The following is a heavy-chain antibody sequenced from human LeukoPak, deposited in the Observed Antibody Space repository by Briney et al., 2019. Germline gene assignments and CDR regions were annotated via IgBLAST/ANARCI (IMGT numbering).Heavy chain of an antibody. CDR3: ARDPQSRGLFDY. D-gene: IGHD3-10*01. J-gene: IGHJ4*02. CDR1: GFTFSSYA. V-gene: IGHV3-30*04. Sequence: GGSLRLSCAASGFTFSSYAMHWVRQAPGKGLEWVAVISYDGSNKYYADSVKGRLTISRDNSKNTLYLQMNSLRAEDTAVYYCARDPQSRGLFDYWGQGTLVTVSS. CDR2: ISYDGSNK.